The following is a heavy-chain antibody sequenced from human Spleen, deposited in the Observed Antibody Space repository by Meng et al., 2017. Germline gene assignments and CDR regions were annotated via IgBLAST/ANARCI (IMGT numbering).Heavy chain of an antibody. CDR2: IKQDGSEK. J-gene: IGHJ6*02. Sequence: GESLKISCAASGFTFSSYWMSWVRQAPGKGLEWVANIKQDGSEKYYVDSVKGRFTISRDNAKNSLYLQMNSLRAEDTAVYYCARATPGAAAGRDTEYYYGMDVWGQGTTVTVSS. V-gene: IGHV3-7*01. D-gene: IGHD6-13*01. CDR3: ARATPGAAAGRDTEYYYGMDV. CDR1: GFTFSSYW.